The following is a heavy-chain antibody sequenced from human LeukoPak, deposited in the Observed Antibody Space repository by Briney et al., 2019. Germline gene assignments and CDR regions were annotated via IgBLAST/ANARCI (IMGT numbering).Heavy chain of an antibody. CDR2: IWYDGSNK. CDR3: ARDSYCSSTSCWAPAYNWFDP. CDR1: GFTFSSYG. Sequence: GGSLRLSCAASGFTFSSYGMHWVRQAPGKGLEWVAVIWYDGSNKYYADSVKGRFTISRDNSKDTLYLQMNSLRAEDTAVYYCARDSYCSSTSCWAPAYNWFDPWGQGTLVTVSS. J-gene: IGHJ5*02. D-gene: IGHD2-2*01. V-gene: IGHV3-33*01.